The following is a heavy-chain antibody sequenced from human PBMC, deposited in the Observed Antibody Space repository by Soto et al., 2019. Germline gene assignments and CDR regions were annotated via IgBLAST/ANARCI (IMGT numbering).Heavy chain of an antibody. D-gene: IGHD2-15*01. CDR1: GYTFTGYY. Sequence: GASVKVSCKASGYTFTGYYMHWVRQAPGQGLEWMGWINPNSGGTNYAQKFQGRVTITADESTSTAYMELSSLRSEDTAVYYCARDYCSGGSCTFYYYYGMDVWGQGTTVTVSS. J-gene: IGHJ6*02. CDR2: INPNSGGT. V-gene: IGHV1-2*02. CDR3: ARDYCSGGSCTFYYYYGMDV.